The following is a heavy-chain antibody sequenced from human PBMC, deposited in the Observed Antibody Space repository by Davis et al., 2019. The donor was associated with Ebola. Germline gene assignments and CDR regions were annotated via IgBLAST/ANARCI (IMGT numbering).Heavy chain of an antibody. D-gene: IGHD3-3*01. Sequence: PGGSLRLSCAASGFTFSSYAMSWVRQAPGKGLEWVSAISGSGGSTYYADSVKGRFTISRDNSKNTLYLQMNSLRAEDTAVYYCARDRLRYYDFWSAPAMDVWGKGTTVTVSS. CDR1: GFTFSSYA. J-gene: IGHJ6*04. CDR2: ISGSGGST. V-gene: IGHV3-23*01. CDR3: ARDRLRYYDFWSAPAMDV.